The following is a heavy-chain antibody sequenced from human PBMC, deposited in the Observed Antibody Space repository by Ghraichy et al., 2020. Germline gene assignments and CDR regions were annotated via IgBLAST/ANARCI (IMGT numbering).Heavy chain of an antibody. J-gene: IGHJ2*01. Sequence: SETLSLTCTVSGGSISSSSYYWGWIRQPPGKGLEWIGSIYYSGSTYYNPSLKSRVTISVDTSKNQFSLKLSSVTAADTAVYYCARTLPGIAVAGYWYFDLWGRGTLVTVSS. CDR2: IYYSGST. V-gene: IGHV4-39*07. CDR3: ARTLPGIAVAGYWYFDL. D-gene: IGHD6-19*01. CDR1: GGSISSSSYY.